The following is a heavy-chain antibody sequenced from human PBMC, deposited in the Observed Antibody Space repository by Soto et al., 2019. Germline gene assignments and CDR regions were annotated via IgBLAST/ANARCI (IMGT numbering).Heavy chain of an antibody. CDR2: IAVGNGNT. CDR1: GFTFTSSA. J-gene: IGHJ6*02. Sequence: AAVEVSCKASGFTFTSSAVQWVRQALGQRLEWIGWIAVGNGNTNYAQKFQGRVTITRDMSTSTAYMELSSLRSEDTAVYYCAADGLITIFGVVITYYGMDDWGQGTTVTVSS. V-gene: IGHV1-58*01. CDR3: AADGLITIFGVVITYYGMDD. D-gene: IGHD3-3*01.